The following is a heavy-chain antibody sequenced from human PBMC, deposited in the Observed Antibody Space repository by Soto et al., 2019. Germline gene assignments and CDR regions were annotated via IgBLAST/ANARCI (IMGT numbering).Heavy chain of an antibody. V-gene: IGHV1-69*06. Sequence: QVQLVQSGAEVKKPGSPVKVPCKASGGTFSSYAISWVRQAPGQGLEWMGGILPIFGTANYARKFQGRVTITADRSTSTAYMELSSLRSEYTAVYYCARASTLTVHCGSVSCPRMDVWGQGTTVTVSS. J-gene: IGHJ6*02. D-gene: IGHD2-2*01. CDR2: ILPIFGTA. CDR1: GGTFSSYA. CDR3: ARASTLTVHCGSVSCPRMDV.